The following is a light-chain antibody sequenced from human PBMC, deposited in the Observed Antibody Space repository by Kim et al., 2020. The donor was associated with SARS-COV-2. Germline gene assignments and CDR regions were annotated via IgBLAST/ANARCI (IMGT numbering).Light chain of an antibody. Sequence: GQSITHSYTGTSSDVGGYNYVSWYQQHPGKAPKLMIYDVSKRPSGVSNRFSGSKSGNTASLTISGLQAEDEADYYCSSYTSSSNVVFGGGTQLTVL. V-gene: IGLV2-14*04. CDR2: DVS. J-gene: IGLJ2*01. CDR3: SSYTSSSNVV. CDR1: SSDVGGYNY.